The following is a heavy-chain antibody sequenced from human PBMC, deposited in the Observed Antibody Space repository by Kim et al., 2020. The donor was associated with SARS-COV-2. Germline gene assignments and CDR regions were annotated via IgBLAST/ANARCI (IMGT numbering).Heavy chain of an antibody. J-gene: IGHJ4*02. D-gene: IGHD1-26*01. Sequence: AASVKGRFTITRDNSKNTLYLQMNSLRAEDTAVYYCERDSEIVGATTLGYWGQGTLVTVSS. V-gene: IGHV3-33*01. CDR3: ERDSEIVGATTLGY.